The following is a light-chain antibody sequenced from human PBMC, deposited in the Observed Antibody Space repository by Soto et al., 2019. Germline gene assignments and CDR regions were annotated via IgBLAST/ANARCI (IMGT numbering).Light chain of an antibody. V-gene: IGLV2-11*01. CDR2: DVG. Sequence: QSALTQPRSVSGSPGQSVTISCTGTSSDVGGYNYVSWYQQHPGKAPKLMIYDVGKRPSGVPDRFSGSKSGTSASLAISGLRPEDEADYFCASWDATLSGWVFGGGTQLTVL. CDR3: ASWDATLSGWV. J-gene: IGLJ3*02. CDR1: SSDVGGYNY.